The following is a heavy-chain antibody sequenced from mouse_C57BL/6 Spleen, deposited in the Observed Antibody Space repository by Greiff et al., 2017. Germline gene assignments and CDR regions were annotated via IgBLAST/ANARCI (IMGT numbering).Heavy chain of an antibody. V-gene: IGHV1-69*01. Sequence: QVQLQQPGAELVMPGASVKLSCKASGYTFTSYWMHWVKQRPGQGLEWIGEIDPSDSYTNYHQKFKGKSTLTVDKSSSTAYMQLSSLTSEDSAVYYCAKWGYSNSFAYWGQGTLVTVSA. CDR1: GYTFTSYW. D-gene: IGHD2-5*01. J-gene: IGHJ3*01. CDR2: IDPSDSYT. CDR3: AKWGYSNSFAY.